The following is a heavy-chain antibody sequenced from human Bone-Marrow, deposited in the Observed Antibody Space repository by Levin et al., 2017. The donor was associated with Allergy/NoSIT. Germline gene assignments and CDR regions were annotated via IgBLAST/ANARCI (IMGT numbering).Heavy chain of an antibody. Sequence: SETLSLTCTVSGGSISSYYWSWIRQPPGKGLEWIGYIYYSGSTNYNPSLKSRVTISVDTSKNQFSLKLSSVTAADTAVYYCASSNYDFWSGYYSPPKNYDDYYMDVWGKGTTVTVSS. J-gene: IGHJ6*03. V-gene: IGHV4-59*01. CDR1: GGSISSYY. CDR3: ASSNYDFWSGYYSPPKNYDDYYMDV. D-gene: IGHD3-3*01. CDR2: IYYSGST.